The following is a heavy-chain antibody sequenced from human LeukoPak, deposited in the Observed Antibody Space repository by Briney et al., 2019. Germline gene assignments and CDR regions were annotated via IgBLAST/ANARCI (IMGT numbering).Heavy chain of an antibody. D-gene: IGHD3-9*01. CDR3: AKESRILTGYDAFDI. Sequence: AXSGFTFYDXXXXWVRQXPGKXXXXXXGISWNSGSIVYADSVKGRFTISRDNAKNSLYLQMNSLRAEDTALYYCAKESRILTGYDAFDIWGQGTMVTVSS. J-gene: IGHJ3*02. CDR1: GFTFYDXX. V-gene: IGHV3-9*01. CDR2: ISWNSGSI.